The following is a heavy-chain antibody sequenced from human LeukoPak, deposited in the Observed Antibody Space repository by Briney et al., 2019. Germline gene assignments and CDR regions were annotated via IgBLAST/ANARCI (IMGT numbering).Heavy chain of an antibody. D-gene: IGHD3-10*01. CDR3: ARRLKVPYYGSGSTLGY. CDR1: GYTFTSYD. V-gene: IGHV1-8*01. J-gene: IGHJ4*02. CDR2: MNPNSGNT. Sequence: ASVKVSCKASGYTFTSYDTNWVRQATGQGLEWMGWMNPNSGNTGYAQKFQGRVTMTRNTSISTAYMELSSLRSEDTAVYYCARRLKVPYYGSGSTLGYWGQGTLVTVSS.